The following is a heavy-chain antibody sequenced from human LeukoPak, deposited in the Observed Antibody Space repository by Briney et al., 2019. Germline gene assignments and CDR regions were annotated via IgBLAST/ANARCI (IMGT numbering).Heavy chain of an antibody. V-gene: IGHV4-4*07. CDR2: IYTSGST. Sequence: SETLSLTCTVSGGSISSYYWSWIRQPAGKGLEWIGRIYTSGSTNYNPSLKSRVTISVDTSKNQFSLKLSSVTAADTAVYYCARVLWERHNYYYYYYMDVWGKGTTVTISS. CDR1: GGSISSYY. D-gene: IGHD1-26*01. CDR3: ARVLWERHNYYYYYYMDV. J-gene: IGHJ6*03.